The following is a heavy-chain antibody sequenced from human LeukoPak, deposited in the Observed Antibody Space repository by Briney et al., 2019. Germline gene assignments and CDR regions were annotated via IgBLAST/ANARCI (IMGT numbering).Heavy chain of an antibody. CDR3: ARSSSGYSYGLGWFDP. CDR2: IYTSGST. V-gene: IGHV4-61*02. CDR1: SGSINSGNYY. J-gene: IGHJ5*02. D-gene: IGHD5-18*01. Sequence: PSETVSLTCTVSSGSINSGNYYWSWMRQPAGKGLEWIGRIYTSGSTNYNPSLTSRVTISVDTSKNQFSLKVSSVTAADTAVYYCARSSSGYSYGLGWFDPWGQGTLVTVSS.